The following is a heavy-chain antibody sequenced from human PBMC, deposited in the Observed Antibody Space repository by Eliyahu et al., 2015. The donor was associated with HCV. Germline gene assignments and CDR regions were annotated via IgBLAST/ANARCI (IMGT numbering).Heavy chain of an antibody. Sequence: QVHLVESGGGVVQPGRSLRLSCEASGFTFSVXGXPWVRQAPGQGAGGGALIWSDGSHEDYGESVKGRFTISRDNSKKTVYLQLNSLRVEDTAVYYCARTGQYCTSSDCFAKYGMDVWGQGTTVTVS. CDR1: GFTFSVXG. D-gene: IGHD2-21*01. CDR3: ARTGQYCTSSDCFAKYGMDV. J-gene: IGHJ6*02. CDR2: IWSDGSHE. V-gene: IGHV3-33*01.